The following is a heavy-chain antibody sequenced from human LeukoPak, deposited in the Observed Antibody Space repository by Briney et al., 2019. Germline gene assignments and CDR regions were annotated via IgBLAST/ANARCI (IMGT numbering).Heavy chain of an antibody. CDR1: GFTFDDYT. CDR2: ISWDGGST. V-gene: IGHV3-43*01. CDR3: ARAHRGYCTNGVCSNFDY. D-gene: IGHD2-8*01. J-gene: IGHJ4*02. Sequence: PGGSLRLSCAASGFTFDDYTMHWVRQAPGKGLEWVSLISWDGGSTYYADSVKGRFTISRDNSKNSLYLQMNSLRSEDTAVYYCARAHRGYCTNGVCSNFDYWGQGTLVTVSS.